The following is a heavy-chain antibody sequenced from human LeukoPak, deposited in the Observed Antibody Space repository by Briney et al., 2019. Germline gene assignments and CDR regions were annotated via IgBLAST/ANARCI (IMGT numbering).Heavy chain of an antibody. CDR3: ARDIAVHARRACDYFDY. V-gene: IGHV3-48*03. CDR2: ISSSGSTI. J-gene: IGHJ4*02. Sequence: GGSLRLSCPASGFTFSSYEMNWVRQAPGKGLEWVSYISSSGSTIYYADSVKGRFTISRDNAKNSLYLQMNSLRAEDTAVYYCARDIAVHARRACDYFDYWGQGTLDTVSS. D-gene: IGHD6-19*01. CDR1: GFTFSSYE.